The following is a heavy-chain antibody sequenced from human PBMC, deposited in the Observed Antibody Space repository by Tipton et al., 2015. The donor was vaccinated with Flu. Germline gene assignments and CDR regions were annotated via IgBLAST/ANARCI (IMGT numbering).Heavy chain of an antibody. V-gene: IGHV3-7*01. J-gene: IGHJ4*02. CDR1: GFTFSDYW. D-gene: IGHD7-27*01. CDR3: ATLTGDDY. CDR2: INQDGSVN. Sequence: GSLRLSCAASGFTFSDYWMTWVRQAPGKGLEWVANINQDGSVNYYVDSVKGRFTISRDNAKNSLSLQMSSLRAEDTGVYYCATLTGDDYWGQGDLVTVSS.